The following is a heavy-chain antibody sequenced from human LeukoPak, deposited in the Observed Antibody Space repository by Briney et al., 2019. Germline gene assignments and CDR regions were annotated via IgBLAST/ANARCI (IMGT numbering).Heavy chain of an antibody. J-gene: IGHJ5*02. V-gene: IGHV3-23*01. CDR1: GFTFSSYA. CDR3: AKETHSYLFSRRYPNWFDP. CDR2: ISGTGDST. Sequence: GGSLRLSCAASGFTFSSYAMSWVRQAPGKGLEWVSAISGTGDSTYYADSVKGRFTISRDNSKNTLFLQMNSLRAEDTAVYYCAKETHSYLFSRRYPNWFDPWGQGTLVTVSS. D-gene: IGHD2-2*01.